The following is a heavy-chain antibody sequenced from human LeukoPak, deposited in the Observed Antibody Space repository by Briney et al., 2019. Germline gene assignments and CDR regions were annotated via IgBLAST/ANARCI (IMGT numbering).Heavy chain of an antibody. CDR1: GFTFSGYW. CDR2: ISSSGRSI. Sequence: PGGSLRLSCVASGFTFSGYWMHWVRQAPGKGLERVSYISSSGRSIYYADSVKGRFTISRDNAKNSLYLQMNSLRAEDTAVYYCARDDSAWYAYWGPGTLVTVSS. V-gene: IGHV3-48*03. CDR3: ARDDSAWYAY. D-gene: IGHD6-19*01. J-gene: IGHJ4*02.